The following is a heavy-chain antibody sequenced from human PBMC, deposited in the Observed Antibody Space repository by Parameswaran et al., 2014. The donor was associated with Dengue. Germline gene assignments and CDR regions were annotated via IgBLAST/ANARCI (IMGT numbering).Heavy chain of an antibody. V-gene: IGHV3-48*04. D-gene: IGHD3-10*01. Sequence: WIRQPQEGLEWVSYISSSSSTIYYADSVKGRFTISRDNAKNSLYLQMNSLRAEDTAVYYCAREMGYYYGSGSIWGQGTMVTVSS. CDR2: ISSSSSTI. J-gene: IGHJ3*02. CDR3: AREMGYYYGSGSI.